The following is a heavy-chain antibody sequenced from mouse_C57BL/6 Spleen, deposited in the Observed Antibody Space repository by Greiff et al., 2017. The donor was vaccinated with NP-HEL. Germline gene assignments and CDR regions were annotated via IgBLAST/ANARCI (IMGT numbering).Heavy chain of an antibody. V-gene: IGHV3-6*01. J-gene: IGHJ4*01. CDR1: GYSITSGYY. Sequence: VQLQQSGPGLVKPSQSLSLTCSVTGYSITSGYYWNWIRQFPGNKLEWMGYISYDGSNNYNPSLKNRISITRDTSKNQFFLKLNSVTTEDTATYYCAREGTWYAMDYWGQGTSVTVSS. CDR2: ISYDGSN. D-gene: IGHD3-3*01. CDR3: AREGTWYAMDY.